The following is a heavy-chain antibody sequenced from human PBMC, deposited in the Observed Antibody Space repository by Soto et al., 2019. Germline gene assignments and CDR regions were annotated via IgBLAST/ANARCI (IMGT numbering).Heavy chain of an antibody. D-gene: IGHD3-22*01. Sequence: ASVKVSCKVSGYTLTELSMHWVRQAPGKGLEWMGGFDPEDGETIYAQKFQGRVTMTEDTSTDTAYMELSSLRSEDTAVYYCAIQLSLEYYYDSSGHRGAFDIWGQGTMVTVSS. J-gene: IGHJ3*02. CDR3: AIQLSLEYYYDSSGHRGAFDI. V-gene: IGHV1-24*01. CDR2: FDPEDGET. CDR1: GYTLTELS.